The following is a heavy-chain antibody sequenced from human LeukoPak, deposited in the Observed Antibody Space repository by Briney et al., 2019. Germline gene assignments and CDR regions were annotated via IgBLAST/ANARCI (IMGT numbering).Heavy chain of an antibody. CDR2: IGSAI. J-gene: IGHJ6*03. V-gene: IGHV3-48*03. CDR3: AKGSKLVVITRDHYMAV. Sequence: PGGSLRLSCAASGFTFSSYEMNWVRQAPGKGLEWVSYIGSAIYYADSVKGRFTISRDNSKNTLYLQMNSLRAGDTAVYYCAKGSKLVVITRDHYMAVWGKGTTVTISS. D-gene: IGHD3-22*01. CDR1: GFTFSSYE.